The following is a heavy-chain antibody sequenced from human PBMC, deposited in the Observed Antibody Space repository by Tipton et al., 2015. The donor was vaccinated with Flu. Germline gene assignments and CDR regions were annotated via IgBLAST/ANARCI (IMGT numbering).Heavy chain of an antibody. J-gene: IGHJ4*02. V-gene: IGHV3-11*01. CDR3: ARGSVWLANHFDY. Sequence: SLRLSCAASGFTFSDYYMSWIRQAPGKGLEWVSYISSSGSTIYYADSVKGRFTISRDNAKNSLYLQMNSLRAEDTAVYYCARGSVWLANHFDYWGQGTLVTVSS. CDR2: ISSSGSTI. D-gene: IGHD6-19*01. CDR1: GFTFSDYY.